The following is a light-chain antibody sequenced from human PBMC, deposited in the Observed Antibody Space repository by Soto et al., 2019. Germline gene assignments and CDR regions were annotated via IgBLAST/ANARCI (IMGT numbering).Light chain of an antibody. CDR3: QQFGSYPRT. V-gene: IGKV1-9*01. CDR2: VAS. Sequence: IQLTQSPSFLSASVGDTVTITCRASQDIGSHLAWYQQKPGTVPNLLIYVASTLQSGVPSRFSGSGSGTEFTLTLNSLQPEDFATYYCQQFGSYPRTFGGGTEVEIK. CDR1: QDIGSH. J-gene: IGKJ4*01.